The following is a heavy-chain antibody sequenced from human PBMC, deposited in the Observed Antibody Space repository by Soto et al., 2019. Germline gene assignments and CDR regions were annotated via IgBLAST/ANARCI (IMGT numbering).Heavy chain of an antibody. CDR3: ARVQAGSGSYLIGAFDI. Sequence: GGALRLSCAASGFTFSSYAMHWVRQAPGKGLEGVAVISYDGSNKYYADSVKGRFIISRDNSKNTLYLQMNSLRAEDTAVYYCARVQAGSGSYLIGAFDIWGQGTMVTVSS. CDR2: ISYDGSNK. CDR1: GFTFSSYA. J-gene: IGHJ3*02. V-gene: IGHV3-30-3*01. D-gene: IGHD1-26*01.